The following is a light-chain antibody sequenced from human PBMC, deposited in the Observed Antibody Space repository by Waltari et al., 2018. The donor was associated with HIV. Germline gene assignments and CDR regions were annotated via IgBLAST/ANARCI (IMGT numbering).Light chain of an antibody. V-gene: IGLV2-14*01. J-gene: IGLJ1*01. CDR3: SSYTSSSTYV. Sequence: QSALTQPASVSGSPGQSITISCTGTSSDVGGYNYVSWYQQHPGKAPKLMIYEVNNRPSGVSNRFPGSKSGNTASLTISGLQAEDEADYSCSSYTSSSTYVFGTGTKVTVL. CDR2: EVN. CDR1: SSDVGGYNY.